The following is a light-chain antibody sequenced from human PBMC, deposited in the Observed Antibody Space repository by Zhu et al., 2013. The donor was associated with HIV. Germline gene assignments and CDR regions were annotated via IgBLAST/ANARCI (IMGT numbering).Light chain of an antibody. CDR3: NSHRSGTTLVL. CDR1: SSDVGTYNL. V-gene: IGLV2-14*02. CDR2: DVN. J-gene: IGLJ2*01. Sequence: QSALTQPASVSGSPGHSITISCTGTSSDVGTYNLVSWYQQHPGKAPKLMIYDVNKRPSGVSNRFSGSKSGNTASLTISGLQDDDEAEYYCNSHRSGTTLVLFGGGTKVTVL.